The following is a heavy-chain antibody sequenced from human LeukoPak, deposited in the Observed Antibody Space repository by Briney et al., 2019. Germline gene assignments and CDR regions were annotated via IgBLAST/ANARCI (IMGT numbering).Heavy chain of an antibody. CDR3: ATTPRDGYNYAFDY. Sequence: GSLRLSCTASGFTFSNYWMSWVRQAPGKGLEWVAVISYDGSNKYYADSVKGRFTISRDNSKNTLYLQMNSLRAEDTAVYYCATTPRDGYNYAFDYWGQGTLVTVSS. V-gene: IGHV3-30-3*01. CDR1: GFTFSNYW. D-gene: IGHD5-24*01. J-gene: IGHJ4*02. CDR2: ISYDGSNK.